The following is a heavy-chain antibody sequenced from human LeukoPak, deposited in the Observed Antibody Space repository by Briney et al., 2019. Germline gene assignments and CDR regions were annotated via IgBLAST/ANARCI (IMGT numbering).Heavy chain of an antibody. CDR1: GGSISSGSYY. CDR2: IYTSGST. J-gene: IGHJ6*03. V-gene: IGHV4-61*02. Sequence: SETLSLTCTVSGGSISSGSYYWSWIRQPAGKGLEWIGRIYTSGSTNYNPSLKSRVTMSVDTSKNQFSLKLSSVTAADTAVYYCARDIIRAPYDFTYYYYYMDVWGKGTTVTVSS. CDR3: ARDIIRAPYDFTYYYYYMDV. D-gene: IGHD3-3*01.